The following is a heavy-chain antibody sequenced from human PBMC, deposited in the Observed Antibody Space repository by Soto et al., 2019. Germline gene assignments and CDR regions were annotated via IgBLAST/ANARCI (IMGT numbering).Heavy chain of an antibody. D-gene: IGHD3-22*01. CDR2: ISGSGGST. CDR1: GFTFSSYV. Sequence: EVQLLESGGGLVQPGGSLRLSCAASGFTFSSYVMSWVRQAPGKGLEWVSAISGSGGSTYYGDSVKGRFTISRDNSKNTMYMQMNSLRAEDTAVYYWAKVRADYYDSSVPLDYWGQGTLVTVSS. V-gene: IGHV3-23*01. CDR3: AKVRADYYDSSVPLDY. J-gene: IGHJ4*02.